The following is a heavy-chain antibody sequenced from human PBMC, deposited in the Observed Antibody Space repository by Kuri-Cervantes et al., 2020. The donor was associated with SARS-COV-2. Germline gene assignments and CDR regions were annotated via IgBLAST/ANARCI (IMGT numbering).Heavy chain of an antibody. V-gene: IGHV4-61*01. CDR2: IYYSGST. CDR1: GGTVSSGSYY. CDR3: ARWDSYYDILTGYYPTGYFDL. Sequence: SETLSLTCTVSGGTVSSGSYYWGCIRQPPGKGLEWIVYIYYSGSTNYNPSMRSPVTISVDTSTNQFSLKMRSVTAADTAVYYCARWDSYYDILTGYYPTGYFDLWGRGTLVTVSS. D-gene: IGHD3-9*01. J-gene: IGHJ2*01.